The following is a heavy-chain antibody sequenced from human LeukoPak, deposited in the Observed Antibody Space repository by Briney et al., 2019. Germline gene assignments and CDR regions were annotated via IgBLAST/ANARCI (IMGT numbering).Heavy chain of an antibody. CDR3: ASTPQWLVPQNFDY. V-gene: IGHV1-69*06. Sequence: SVKVSCKASGGTFSSYAISWVRQAPGQGLEWMGGIIPIFGTANYAQKFQGRVTVTADKSTSTAYMELSSLRSEDTAVYYCASTPQWLVPQNFDYWGQGTLVTVSS. CDR1: GGTFSSYA. CDR2: IIPIFGTA. D-gene: IGHD6-19*01. J-gene: IGHJ4*02.